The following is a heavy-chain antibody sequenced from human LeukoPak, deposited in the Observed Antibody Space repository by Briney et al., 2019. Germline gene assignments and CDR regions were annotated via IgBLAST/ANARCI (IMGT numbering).Heavy chain of an antibody. Sequence: GGSLRLSCAASGSTFSAYEMNWVRQAPGKGLEWVSYIGSIGSTVYYADSVKGRFTLARDNANNSLYLQKNSLRAEDTALYYCATKTIYDSSGYYVDAFDIWGQGTMVTVSS. V-gene: IGHV3-48*03. CDR1: GSTFSAYE. D-gene: IGHD3-22*01. CDR3: ATKTIYDSSGYYVDAFDI. CDR2: IGSIGSTV. J-gene: IGHJ3*02.